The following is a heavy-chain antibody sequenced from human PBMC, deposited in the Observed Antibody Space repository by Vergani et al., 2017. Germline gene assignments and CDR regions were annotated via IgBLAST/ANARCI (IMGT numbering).Heavy chain of an antibody. CDR3: ARVSDSYGFYYYYYMDV. J-gene: IGHJ6*03. D-gene: IGHD5-18*01. Sequence: EVQLVESGGGLVKPGRSLRLSCTASGFTFGDYAMSWFRQAPGKGLEWVGFIRSKAYGGTTEYAASVKGRFTISRDDSKSIAYLQMNSLRAEDTAVYYCARVSDSYGFYYYYYMDVWGKGTTVTVSS. CDR2: IRSKAYGGTT. CDR1: GFTFGDYA. V-gene: IGHV3-49*05.